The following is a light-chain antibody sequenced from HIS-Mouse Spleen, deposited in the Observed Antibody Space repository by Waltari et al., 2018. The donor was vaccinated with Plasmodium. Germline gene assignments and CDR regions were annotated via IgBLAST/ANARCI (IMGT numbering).Light chain of an antibody. J-gene: IGLJ1*01. V-gene: IGLV2-14*03. Sequence: QSALTQPASVSGSPGQSITISVTGTSSEVGGYNYVSWYQQHPGKATNLMIYDVSNRPSGVSNRFSGSKSGNTASLTISGLQAEDEADYYCSSYTSSSTLYVFGTGTKVTVL. CDR2: DVS. CDR1: SSEVGGYNY. CDR3: SSYTSSSTLYV.